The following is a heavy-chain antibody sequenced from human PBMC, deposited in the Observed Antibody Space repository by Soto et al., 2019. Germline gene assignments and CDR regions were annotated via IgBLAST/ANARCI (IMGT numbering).Heavy chain of an antibody. CDR3: ARETVRGKDSEAFDI. D-gene: IGHD2-21*01. Sequence: RQQPGRGLEWIGYIYYSGTTNYNPSLESRLTVSLDTSKNQFSLKVFSVTAADTAVYYCARETVRGKDSEAFDIWGQGTMVTVSS. CDR2: IYYSGTT. V-gene: IGHV4-31*02. J-gene: IGHJ3*02.